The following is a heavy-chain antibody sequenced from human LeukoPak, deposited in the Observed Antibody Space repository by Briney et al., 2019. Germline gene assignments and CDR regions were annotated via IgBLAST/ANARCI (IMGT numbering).Heavy chain of an antibody. J-gene: IGHJ5*02. V-gene: IGHV1-24*01. CDR3: ATDSRYSSGWYWFDP. CDR1: GYTLTELS. D-gene: IGHD6-19*01. Sequence: ASVKVSCKVSGYTLTELSMHWVRQAPGKGLEWMGGFDPEDVETIYAQKFQGRVTMTEDTSTDTAYMELSSLRSEDTAVYYCATDSRYSSGWYWFDPWGQGTLVTVSS. CDR2: FDPEDVET.